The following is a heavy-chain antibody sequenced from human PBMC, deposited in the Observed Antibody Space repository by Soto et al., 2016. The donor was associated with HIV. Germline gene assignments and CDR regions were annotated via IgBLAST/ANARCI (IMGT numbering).Heavy chain of an antibody. CDR1: GFTFDDYG. Sequence: EVQLVESGGGVVRPGGSLRLSCAASGFTFDDYGMSWVRQAPGKGLEWVSGTNWNGGSTGYAHSVKGRFTISRDNPKNSLYLQMNSLRGEDTALYYCARASQEGYNWNNNYNYYYYMDVWGERDHGHRLL. J-gene: IGHJ6*03. V-gene: IGHV3-20*04. D-gene: IGHD1-20*01. CDR3: ARASQEGYNWNNNYNYYYYMDV. CDR2: TNWNGGST.